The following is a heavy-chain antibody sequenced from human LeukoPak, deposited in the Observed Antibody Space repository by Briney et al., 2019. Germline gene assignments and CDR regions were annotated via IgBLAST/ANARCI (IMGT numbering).Heavy chain of an antibody. CDR2: IYYSGDT. D-gene: IGHD2-21*02. J-gene: IGHJ6*03. V-gene: IGHV4-59*01. CDR1: GGSISTYY. Sequence: SETLSLTCTVSGGSISTYYWSWVRQPPGKGLEWIGYIYYSGDTNYNPSLKSRVTISVDTSKNQFSLKLSSVTAADTAVYYCARDTVWRGLYYYMDVWGKGITVTVSS. CDR3: ARDTVWRGLYYYMDV.